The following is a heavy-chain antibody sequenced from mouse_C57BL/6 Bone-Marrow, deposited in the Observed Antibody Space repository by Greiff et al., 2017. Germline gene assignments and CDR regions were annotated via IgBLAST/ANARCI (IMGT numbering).Heavy chain of an antibody. V-gene: IGHV1-26*01. Sequence: EVQLQQSGPELVKPGASVKISCKASGYTFTDYYMNWVKQSQGKSLEWIGDINPNNGGTSYNQKFKGKATLTVDKSSSTAYMELRSLTSEDSAVYYCARRALYYAMDDWGQGTSVTVSS. J-gene: IGHJ4*01. CDR2: INPNNGGT. CDR3: ARRALYYAMDD. CDR1: GYTFTDYY. D-gene: IGHD1-3*01.